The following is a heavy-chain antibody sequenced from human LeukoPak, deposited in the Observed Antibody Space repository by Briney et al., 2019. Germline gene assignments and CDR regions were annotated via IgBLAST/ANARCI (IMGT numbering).Heavy chain of an antibody. J-gene: IGHJ4*02. CDR2: IKDDGSAQ. CDR1: GFTIGAYW. V-gene: IGHV3-7*01. CDR3: ARHIVGEQNFDY. D-gene: IGHD3-16*02. Sequence: GGSLRLPCAASGFTIGAYWMSWFRQAPGKGPEWVASIKDDGSAQFYVDSLEGRFTISRDNAKNTLYLQMDTMRVEDTAVYYCARHIVGEQNFDYWSQGTLVTVSS.